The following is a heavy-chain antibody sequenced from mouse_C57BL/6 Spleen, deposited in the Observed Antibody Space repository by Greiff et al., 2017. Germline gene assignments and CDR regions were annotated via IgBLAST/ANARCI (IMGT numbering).Heavy chain of an antibody. D-gene: IGHD1-1*01. CDR2: IDPSDSYT. CDR3: ASYYYGSSRYYAMDY. CDR1: GYTFTSYW. V-gene: IGHV1-69*01. J-gene: IGHJ4*01. Sequence: QVQLQQPGAELVMPGASVKLSCKASGYTFTSYWMHWVKQRPGQGLEWIGEIDPSDSYTNYNQKFKGKSTLTVDKSSSTAYMQLSSLTSEDSAVYYGASYYYGSSRYYAMDYWGQGTSVTVSS.